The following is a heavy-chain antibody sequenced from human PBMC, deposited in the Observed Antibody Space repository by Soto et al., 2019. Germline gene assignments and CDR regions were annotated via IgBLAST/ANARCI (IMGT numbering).Heavy chain of an antibody. CDR3: ARPRGSSQKNEAFEI. V-gene: IGHV1-18*01. CDR1: CHTFSRYA. J-gene: IGHJ3*02. Sequence: ASVKVSCKVSCHTFSRYAISWVRQAHGKGLEWMGWIGAYNGNTIYAQKRQGRVTLTTDTSTCTAYKELRGLGTDDTAGSYCARPRGSSQKNEAFEIWGQGTMVTVSS. CDR2: IGAYNGNT.